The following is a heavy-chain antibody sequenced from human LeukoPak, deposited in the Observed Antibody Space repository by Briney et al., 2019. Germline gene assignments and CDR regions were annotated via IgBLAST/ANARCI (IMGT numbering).Heavy chain of an antibody. CDR2: ISTSGDSK. CDR3: ARSALAAPGLLES. V-gene: IGHV3-21*01. CDR1: GFTFDNYG. J-gene: IGHJ4*02. Sequence: PGGSLRLSCAASGFTFDNYGLSWVRQAPGKGLEWVSSISTSGDSKYYADSLKGRFTISRDNAKNSLYLQMNSLRAEDTAVYYCARSALAAPGLLESWGQGSLVIVSS. D-gene: IGHD6-13*01.